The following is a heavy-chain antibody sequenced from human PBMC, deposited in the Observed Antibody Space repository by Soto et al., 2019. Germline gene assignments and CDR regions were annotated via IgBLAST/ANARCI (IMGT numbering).Heavy chain of an antibody. CDR2: TGSGTGPG. Sequence: QVQLVQSGTEVKTPGSSVQVSCKASCGSLSTNPISWVRQAPGHGHEWMGGTGSGTGPGNDAQKFQGRLTGTADKSTSTVYMKLPNLSSEDTAVYYCASRHSGGFFRSFDSWGQGTRVTVSS. D-gene: IGHD2-15*01. CDR1: CGSLSTNP. CDR3: ASRHSGGFFRSFDS. J-gene: IGHJ4*02. V-gene: IGHV1-69*06.